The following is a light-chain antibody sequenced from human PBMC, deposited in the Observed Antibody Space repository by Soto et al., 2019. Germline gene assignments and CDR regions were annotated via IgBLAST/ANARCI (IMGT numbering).Light chain of an antibody. Sequence: DIQMTQSPSTLSASVGDRVTITCRASQNINNWLAWYQQKPGKAPNLLIYKASTLESGVPSRFSGSGFGTEFTLTISSLQPDDFATYYCQQYNTYSFTFGPGAKVDIK. V-gene: IGKV1-5*03. CDR3: QQYNTYSFT. J-gene: IGKJ3*01. CDR1: QNINNW. CDR2: KAS.